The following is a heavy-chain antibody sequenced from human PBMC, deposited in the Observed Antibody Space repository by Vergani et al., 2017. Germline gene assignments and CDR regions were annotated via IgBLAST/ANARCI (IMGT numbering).Heavy chain of an antibody. Sequence: QVQLVQSGAEVKKPGSSVKVSCKASGGTFSSYAISWVRQAPGQGLEWMGRIIPIFGTANYAQKLQGRVTMTTDTSTSTAYMELRSLRSDDTAVYYCARGRQLVPNDYWGQGTLVTVSS. V-gene: IGHV1-69*05. CDR1: GGTFSSYA. J-gene: IGHJ4*02. CDR2: IIPIFGTA. CDR3: ARGRQLVPNDY. D-gene: IGHD6-13*01.